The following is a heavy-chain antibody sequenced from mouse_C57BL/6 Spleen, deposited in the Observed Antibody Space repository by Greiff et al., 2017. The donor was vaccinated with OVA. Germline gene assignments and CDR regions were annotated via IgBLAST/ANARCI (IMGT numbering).Heavy chain of an antibody. J-gene: IGHJ2*01. CDR2: IYPRRGNT. CDR3: ARGGKTVGGYFDY. V-gene: IGHV1-81*01. Sequence: VQLQQSGAELARPGASVKLSCKASGYTFTSYGISWVKQRTGQGLEWIGVIYPRRGNTYYNEKFTGKATLTADKASSTAYMELRSLTSEDSAVYFCARGGKTVGGYFDYWGQGTTLTVSS. CDR1: GYTFTSYG. D-gene: IGHD4-1*01.